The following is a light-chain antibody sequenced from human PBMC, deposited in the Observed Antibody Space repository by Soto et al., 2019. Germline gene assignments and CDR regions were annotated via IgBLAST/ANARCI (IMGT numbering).Light chain of an antibody. CDR2: SDN. CDR3: AAWDESPNVPV. J-gene: IGLJ3*02. CDR1: NSDIGRNT. Sequence: QSVLTQPPSASGTPGQRVTISCSGSNSDIGRNTVNWYQQFPGAAPNLLIHSDNQRPSEVPDRFSGSRSGTSASLAISGLQSEDEADYYCAAWDESPNVPVFGGGTKLTVL. V-gene: IGLV1-44*01.